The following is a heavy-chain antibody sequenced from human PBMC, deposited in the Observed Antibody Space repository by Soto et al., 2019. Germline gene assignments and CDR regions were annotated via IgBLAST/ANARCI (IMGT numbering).Heavy chain of an antibody. J-gene: IGHJ6*02. Sequence: SETLSLTCAVYGGSFSGYYWSWIRQPPGKGLEWIGEINHSGSTNYNPSLKSRVTISVDTSKNQFSLKLSSVTAADTAVYYCARSGLVALRYFASPGPGQPSYGMDVWGQGTTVTVSS. CDR1: GGSFSGYY. CDR3: ARSGLVALRYFASPGPGQPSYGMDV. V-gene: IGHV4-34*01. CDR2: INHSGST. D-gene: IGHD3-9*01.